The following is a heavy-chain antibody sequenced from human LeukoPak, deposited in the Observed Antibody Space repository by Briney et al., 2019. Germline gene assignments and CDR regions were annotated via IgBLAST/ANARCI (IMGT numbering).Heavy chain of an antibody. D-gene: IGHD3-10*01. CDR3: ARRDDWIATYYYGSGSRRGDAFDI. V-gene: IGHV1-18*01. J-gene: IGHJ3*02. CDR2: ISAYNGNT. Sequence: ASVKVSCKASGYTFTSYGISWVRQAPGQGLEWMGWISAYNGNTNYAQKLQGRVTMTTDTSTSTAYMELRSLRSDDTAVYYCARRDDWIATYYYGSGSRRGDAFDIWGQGTMVTVSS. CDR1: GYTFTSYG.